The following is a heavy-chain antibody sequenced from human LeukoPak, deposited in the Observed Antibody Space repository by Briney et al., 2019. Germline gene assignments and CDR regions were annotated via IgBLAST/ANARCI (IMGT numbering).Heavy chain of an antibody. Sequence: ASVRVSCKTSGYTFTGYYMHWMRQAPGQGLEWMGWINLKSGGTNYAQKFQGRVIMTRDTSTSTAYMELNRLRFDDTAVYYCASWAGGNEPIGSFDYWGQGTLVTVSS. D-gene: IGHD1-14*01. J-gene: IGHJ4*02. CDR2: INLKSGGT. CDR1: GYTFTGYY. CDR3: ASWAGGNEPIGSFDY. V-gene: IGHV1-2*02.